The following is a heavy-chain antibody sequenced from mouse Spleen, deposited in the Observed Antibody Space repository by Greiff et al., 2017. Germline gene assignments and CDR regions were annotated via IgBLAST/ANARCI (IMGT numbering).Heavy chain of an antibody. D-gene: IGHD1-1*01. CDR1: GYSITSGYY. Sequence: EVQLVESGPGLVKPSQSLSLTCSVSGYSITSGYYWNWIRQFPGNKLEWMGYISYDGSNNYNPSLKNRISITRDTSKNQFFLKLNSVTTEDTATYYCARKYYYGSSWGFAYWGQGTLDTVAA. V-gene: IGHV3-6*01. CDR2: ISYDGSN. CDR3: ARKYYYGSSWGFAY. J-gene: IGHJ3*01.